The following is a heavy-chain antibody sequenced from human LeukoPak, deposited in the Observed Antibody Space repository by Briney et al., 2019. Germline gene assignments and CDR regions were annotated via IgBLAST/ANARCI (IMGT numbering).Heavy chain of an antibody. CDR3: ARLISGSSGYYHYYYYYYYMDL. Sequence: SETLSLTCAVSGYSISSGYYWGWIRQPPGKGMEWIGSIYHSGSTYYNPSLKSRVTISVDTSKNQFSLKLSSVTAADTAVYYCARLISGSSGYYHYYYYYYYMDLWGKGTTVTVYS. CDR2: IYHSGST. D-gene: IGHD3-22*01. V-gene: IGHV4-38-2*01. J-gene: IGHJ6*03. CDR1: GYSISSGYY.